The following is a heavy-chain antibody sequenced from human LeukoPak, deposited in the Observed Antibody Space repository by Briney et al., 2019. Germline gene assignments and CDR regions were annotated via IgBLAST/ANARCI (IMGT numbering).Heavy chain of an antibody. Sequence: GGSLRLSCAASGFTFSTYAMSWVRQAPGKGLEWVSLISGSGGSAYYADSVKGRFTISRDNGKNTLSLQMNSLRAEDTALYYCAKERLTTTTFDSWGRGTLVTVSS. CDR2: ISGSGGSA. CDR1: GFTFSTYA. V-gene: IGHV3-23*01. J-gene: IGHJ4*02. D-gene: IGHD4-11*01. CDR3: AKERLTTTTFDS.